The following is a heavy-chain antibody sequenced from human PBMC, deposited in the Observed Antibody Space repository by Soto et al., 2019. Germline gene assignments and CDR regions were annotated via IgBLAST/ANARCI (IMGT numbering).Heavy chain of an antibody. CDR1: GGTFSSYA. Sequence: QVQLVQSGAEVKKPGSSVKVSCKASGGTFSSYAISWVRQAPGQGLEWMGGIIPIFGTANYAPKFQGRVTITADESTSTAYMELSSLSSEDTAVYYCARDRGYYDSSGYPYWGQGTLVTVSS. V-gene: IGHV1-69*01. CDR2: IIPIFGTA. D-gene: IGHD3-22*01. J-gene: IGHJ4*02. CDR3: ARDRGYYDSSGYPY.